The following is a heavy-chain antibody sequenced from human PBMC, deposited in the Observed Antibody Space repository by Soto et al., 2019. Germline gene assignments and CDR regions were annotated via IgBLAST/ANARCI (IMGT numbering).Heavy chain of an antibody. V-gene: IGHV1-69*13. J-gene: IGHJ6*02. Sequence: SVKVSCKASGGTFSSYAISWVRQAPGQGLEWMGGIIPIFGTANYAQKFQGRVTITADESTSTAYMELSSLRSEDTAVYYCARDRGQQLVRTNYYYGMDVWGQGTTVTVSS. D-gene: IGHD6-13*01. CDR3: ARDRGQQLVRTNYYYGMDV. CDR2: IIPIFGTA. CDR1: GGTFSSYA.